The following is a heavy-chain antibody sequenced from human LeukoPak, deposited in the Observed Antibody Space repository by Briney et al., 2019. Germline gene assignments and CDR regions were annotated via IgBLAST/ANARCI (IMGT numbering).Heavy chain of an antibody. D-gene: IGHD3-10*01. CDR2: IYYSGST. Sequence: SQTLSLTCTVSGGSISSGGYYWSWIRQPPGKGLEWIGYIYYSGSTYYNPSLKSRVTISVDTSKNQFSLKLSSVTAADTAVYYCARAGRYYYGSGSYNPSGYYYGMDVWGQGTTVTVSS. V-gene: IGHV4-31*03. CDR3: ARAGRYYYGSGSYNPSGYYYGMDV. CDR1: GGSISSGGYY. J-gene: IGHJ6*02.